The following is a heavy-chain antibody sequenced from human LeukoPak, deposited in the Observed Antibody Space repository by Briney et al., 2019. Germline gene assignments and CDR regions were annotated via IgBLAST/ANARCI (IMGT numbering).Heavy chain of an antibody. Sequence: SVKVSCKASGGTVSSYAISWVRQAPGQGLEWMGRIIPILGIANYAQKFQGRVTITADKSTSTAYMELSSLRSEDTAVYYCARGYYDSSGYFDYWGQGTLVTVSS. J-gene: IGHJ4*02. CDR2: IIPILGIA. D-gene: IGHD3-22*01. CDR1: GGTVSSYA. V-gene: IGHV1-69*04. CDR3: ARGYYDSSGYFDY.